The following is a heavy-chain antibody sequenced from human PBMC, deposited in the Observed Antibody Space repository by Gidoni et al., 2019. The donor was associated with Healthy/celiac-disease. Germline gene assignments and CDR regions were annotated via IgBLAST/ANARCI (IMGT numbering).Heavy chain of an antibody. Sequence: EVQLLESGGVLVQPGGSLRLSCAASGFTFSSYAMSWVRQAPGKGLELVSAISCSGGSTYYADSVKGRFTISRDNSKNTLYLQMNSLRAEDTAVYYCAKDLEVGATLYGMDVWGQGTTVTVSS. J-gene: IGHJ6*02. CDR1: GFTFSSYA. V-gene: IGHV3-23*01. CDR2: ISCSGGST. D-gene: IGHD1-26*01. CDR3: AKDLEVGATLYGMDV.